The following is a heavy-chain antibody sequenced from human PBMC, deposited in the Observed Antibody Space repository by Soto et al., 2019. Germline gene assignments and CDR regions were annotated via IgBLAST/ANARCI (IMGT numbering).Heavy chain of an antibody. CDR3: ARSISGDPWFDP. CDR1: GDSINRY. Sequence: SETLSLTYTVSGDSINRYWSWIRQPPGKGLEWIGYIFYSGATNYNPSLKRRVTISIDTSKKQFSLKLSSVTAADTAVYYCARSISGDPWFDPWGQGTLVTVSS. D-gene: IGHD2-21*01. CDR2: IFYSGAT. J-gene: IGHJ5*02. V-gene: IGHV4-59*01.